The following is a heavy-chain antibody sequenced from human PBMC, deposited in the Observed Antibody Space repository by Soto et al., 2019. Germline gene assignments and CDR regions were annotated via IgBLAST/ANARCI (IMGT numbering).Heavy chain of an antibody. D-gene: IGHD6-13*01. CDR1: GASMNSYH. CDR2: IHSSGST. CDR3: ARDQGVAAAGITWFDP. Sequence: SETLSLTCTVSGASMNSYHWSWIRQPAGKGLEWIGHIHSSGSTNYNPSLKSRVTMSVDTSKNQFSPRLMSLTAADTAVYYCARDQGVAAAGITWFDPWGQGSLVTVSS. V-gene: IGHV4-4*07. J-gene: IGHJ5*02.